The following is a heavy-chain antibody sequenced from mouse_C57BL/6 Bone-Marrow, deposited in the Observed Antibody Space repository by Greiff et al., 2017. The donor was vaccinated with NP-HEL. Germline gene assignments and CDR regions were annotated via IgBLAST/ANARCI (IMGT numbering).Heavy chain of an antibody. Sequence: VKLQESGPELVKPGASVKISCKASGYAFSSSWMNWVKQRPGKGLEWIGRIYPGDGDTNYNGKFKGKATLTADKSSSTAYMQLSSLTSEDSAVYFCARGTAQATLYAMDYWGQGTSVTVSS. J-gene: IGHJ4*01. CDR2: IYPGDGDT. CDR1: GYAFSSSW. V-gene: IGHV1-82*01. D-gene: IGHD3-2*02. CDR3: ARGTAQATLYAMDY.